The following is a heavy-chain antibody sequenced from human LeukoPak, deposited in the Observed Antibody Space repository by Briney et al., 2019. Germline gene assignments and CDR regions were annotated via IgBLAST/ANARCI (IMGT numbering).Heavy chain of an antibody. Sequence: SETLSLTCTVSGGSISSGSYYWSWIRQPAGKGLEWIGRIYTSGSTNYNPSLKSRVTISVDTSKNQFSLKLSSVTAADTAVYYCASDCYDILTGCFDYWGQGTLVTVSS. CDR2: IYTSGST. V-gene: IGHV4-61*02. J-gene: IGHJ4*02. CDR3: ASDCYDILTGCFDY. CDR1: GGSISSGSYY. D-gene: IGHD3-9*01.